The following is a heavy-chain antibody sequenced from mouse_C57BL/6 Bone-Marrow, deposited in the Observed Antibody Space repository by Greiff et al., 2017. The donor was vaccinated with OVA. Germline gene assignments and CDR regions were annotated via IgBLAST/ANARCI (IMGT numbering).Heavy chain of an antibody. CDR2: ISYDGSN. CDR3: ARDRGLNGLFAY. CDR1: GYSITSGYY. V-gene: IGHV3-6*01. J-gene: IGHJ3*01. D-gene: IGHD1-3*01. Sequence: VQLQQSGPGLVKPSQSLSLTCSVTGYSITSGYYWNWIRQFPGNKLEWMGYISYDGSNNYNPSLKNRISITRDTSKNQFFLKLNSLTTEDTATDYCARDRGLNGLFAYWGQGTLVTVSA.